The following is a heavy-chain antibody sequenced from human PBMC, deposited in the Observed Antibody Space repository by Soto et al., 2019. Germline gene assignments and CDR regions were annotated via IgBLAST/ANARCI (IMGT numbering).Heavy chain of an antibody. V-gene: IGHV4-39*01. CDR3: ARGYGRNFDY. D-gene: IGHD5-12*01. CDR1: GGSISSRSYS. J-gene: IGHJ4*02. Sequence: SETLSLTCSVSGGSISSRSYSWGWIRQPPGEGLEWIGTFYYSENTYYNPSLKSRVSISVDTSKNQFSLKVSSVTAADTAVYYCARGYGRNFDYWGQGTLVTVSS. CDR2: FYYSENT.